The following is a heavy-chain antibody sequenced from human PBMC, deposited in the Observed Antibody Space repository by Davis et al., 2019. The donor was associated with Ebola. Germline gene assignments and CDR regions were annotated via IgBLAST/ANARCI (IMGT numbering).Heavy chain of an antibody. CDR1: GLTFSSYG. Sequence: GGSLRPSCAASGLTFSSYGMHWVRQPPGKGLEWVAVIWYDGSNNYYADSVQVRFTIARDTSKNTLYLQMNSRRAEDTAVDYCAVYKVGYSYGYIGYYGMDVWGQGTTVTVSS. CDR2: IWYDGSNN. J-gene: IGHJ6*02. D-gene: IGHD5-18*01. CDR3: AVYKVGYSYGYIGYYGMDV. V-gene: IGHV3-33*01.